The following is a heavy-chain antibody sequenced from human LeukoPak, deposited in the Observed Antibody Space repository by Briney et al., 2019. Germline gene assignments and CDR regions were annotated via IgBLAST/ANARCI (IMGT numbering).Heavy chain of an antibody. J-gene: IGHJ4*02. CDR3: ATNRYSGSYFDY. CDR1: GGSISSYY. CDR2: IYTSGST. Sequence: SETLSLTCTVSGGSISSYYWSWIRQPAGKGLEWIGRIYTSGSTNYNPSLKSRVTMSVDTSKNQFSLKLSSVTAADTAVYYCATNRYSGSYFDYWGQGTLVTVSS. V-gene: IGHV4-4*07. D-gene: IGHD1-26*01.